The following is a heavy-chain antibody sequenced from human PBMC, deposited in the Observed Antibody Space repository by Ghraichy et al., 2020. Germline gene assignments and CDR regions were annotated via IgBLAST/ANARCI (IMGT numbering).Heavy chain of an antibody. J-gene: IGHJ5*02. CDR3: AGELPAVPNWSDP. Sequence: SETLSLTCTVSGGSISGYYWSWIRQPAGKGLEWIGRIYSSGSANYNPSLKSRITMSVDTSKNQFSLKLSSVTAADTAIYYCAGELPAVPNWSDPWGQGTLVTVSS. CDR1: GGSISGYY. CDR2: IYSSGSA. V-gene: IGHV4-4*07. D-gene: IGHD2-2*01.